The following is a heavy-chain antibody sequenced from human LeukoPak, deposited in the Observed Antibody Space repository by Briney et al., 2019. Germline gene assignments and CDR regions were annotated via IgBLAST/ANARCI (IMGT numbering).Heavy chain of an antibody. V-gene: IGHV1-18*04. CDR2: IGAYNGNT. D-gene: IGHD3-9*01. Sequence: ASVKVSCKASGYTFTSYGISWVRQAPGQGLEGMGWIGAYNGNTNYAQKLQGRVTMTTDTSTSTAYMELRSLRSDDTAVYYCARSGEYYDILTGYLPVDYWGQGTLVTVSS. CDR3: ARSGEYYDILTGYLPVDY. CDR1: GYTFTSYG. J-gene: IGHJ4*02.